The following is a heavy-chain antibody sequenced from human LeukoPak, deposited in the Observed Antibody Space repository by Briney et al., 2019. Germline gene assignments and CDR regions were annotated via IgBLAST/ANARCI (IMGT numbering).Heavy chain of an antibody. D-gene: IGHD4-23*01. CDR2: IYTSGST. CDR3: ARRAIDYGGNSADL. Sequence: SETLSLTCTVSGGSISGGGYYWSWIRQPAGKGLEWIGRIYTSGSTNYNPSLKSRVTISVDTSKNQFSLNLSSVAAADTAVYYCARRAIDYGGNSADLWGRGTLVTVSS. V-gene: IGHV4-61*02. CDR1: GGSISGGGYY. J-gene: IGHJ2*01.